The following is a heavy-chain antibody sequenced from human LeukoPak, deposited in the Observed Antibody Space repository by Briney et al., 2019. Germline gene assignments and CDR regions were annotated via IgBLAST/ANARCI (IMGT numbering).Heavy chain of an antibody. CDR2: ISYDGSNK. J-gene: IGHJ4*02. CDR3: ARGIFPTAAAAVDY. D-gene: IGHD6-13*01. CDR1: GFTFSSYG. V-gene: IGHV3-30*03. Sequence: GGSLRLSCAASGFTFSSYGMHWVRQAPGKGLEWVAVISYDGSNKYYADSVKGRFTISRDNSKNTLYLQMNSLRAEDTAVYYCARGIFPTAAAAVDYWGQGTLVTVSS.